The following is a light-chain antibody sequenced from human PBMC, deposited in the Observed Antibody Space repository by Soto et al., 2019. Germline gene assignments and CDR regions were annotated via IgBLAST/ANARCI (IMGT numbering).Light chain of an antibody. Sequence: QSVLTQPPSVSGAPGQRVTISCAGSRSNIGAGYDVHWFQQLPGTAPTLIIYANNLRPSGVPDRFSASQSGTAASLAITGLQAEDEADYYCQSYDTSLRGGVFGGGTKVTVL. J-gene: IGLJ3*02. CDR3: QSYDTSLRGGV. CDR2: ANN. V-gene: IGLV1-40*01. CDR1: RSNIGAGYD.